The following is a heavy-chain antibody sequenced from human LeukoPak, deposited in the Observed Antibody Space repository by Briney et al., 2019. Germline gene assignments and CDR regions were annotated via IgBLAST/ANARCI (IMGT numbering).Heavy chain of an antibody. J-gene: IGHJ4*02. CDR2: IYTSGST. CDR1: GGSISSYY. Sequence: SETLSLTCTVSGGSISSYYWSWIRQPAGKGLEWIGRIYTSGSTNYNPSLKSRVTMSVDTSKNQFSLKLSSVTAADTAVYYCARDRYYYDSSGYRFDYWGQGTLVTVSS. CDR3: ARDRYYYDSSGYRFDY. V-gene: IGHV4-4*07. D-gene: IGHD3-22*01.